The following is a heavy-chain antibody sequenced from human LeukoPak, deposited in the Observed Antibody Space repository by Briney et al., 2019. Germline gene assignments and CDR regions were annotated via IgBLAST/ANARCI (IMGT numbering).Heavy chain of an antibody. CDR1: GFTFSSYA. V-gene: IGHV3-23*01. Sequence: GGSLRLSCAASGFTFSSYAMSWVRQTPGKGLEWVSAISGSGGSTYYADSVKGRFTVSRDNSKNTLYLQMNSLRAEDTAVYYCARNSAVHYYMDVWGKGTTVTVSS. CDR2: ISGSGGST. J-gene: IGHJ6*03. CDR3: ARNSAVHYYMDV. D-gene: IGHD3-10*01.